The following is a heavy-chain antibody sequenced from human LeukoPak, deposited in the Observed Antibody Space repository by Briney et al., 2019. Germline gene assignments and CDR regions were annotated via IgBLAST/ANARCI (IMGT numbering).Heavy chain of an antibody. CDR3: AKDIYDSSGYYYGVGAFDI. CDR2: ISYDGSNK. V-gene: IGHV3-30*04. CDR1: GFIFSSYA. D-gene: IGHD3-22*01. Sequence: PGGSLRLSCAASGFIFSSYAMHWVRQAPGKGLEWVAVISYDGSNKYYAESVKGRFTISRDNSKNTLYLQMNSLRAEDTAVYYCAKDIYDSSGYYYGVGAFDIWGQGTMVTVSS. J-gene: IGHJ3*02.